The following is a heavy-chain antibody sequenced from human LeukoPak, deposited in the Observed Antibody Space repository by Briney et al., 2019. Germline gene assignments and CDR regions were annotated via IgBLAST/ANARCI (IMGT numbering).Heavy chain of an antibody. CDR2: IYYSRRT. V-gene: IGHV4-59*01. D-gene: IGHD6-19*01. Sequence: PSEALSLTCTVSGGSISIYYWSCMPHPPGKGREWIGYIYYSRRTSYNPFLKSRVTISVDTSKNQFSLKLSSVTAADTAVYYCGRRSGWYHFDYWGQGTLVIVSS. CDR3: GRRSGWYHFDY. J-gene: IGHJ4*02. CDR1: GGSISIYY.